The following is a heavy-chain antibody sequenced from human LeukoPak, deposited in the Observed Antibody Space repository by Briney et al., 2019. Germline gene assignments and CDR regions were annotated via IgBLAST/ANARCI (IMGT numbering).Heavy chain of an antibody. V-gene: IGHV4-39*07. CDR1: GDSISSGSYY. CDR2: IYYRGNT. Sequence: SETLSLTCTVSGDSISSGSYYWGWIRQPPGKGLEWIGSIYYRGNTYFNPSLKSRVIISVDTSKNQFSLKLSSVTAADTAVYYCARVYSYGLPFDYWGQGTLVTVSS. J-gene: IGHJ4*02. D-gene: IGHD5-18*01. CDR3: ARVYSYGLPFDY.